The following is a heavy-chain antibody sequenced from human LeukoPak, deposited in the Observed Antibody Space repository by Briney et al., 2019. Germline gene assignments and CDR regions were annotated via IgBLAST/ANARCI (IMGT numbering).Heavy chain of an antibody. J-gene: IGHJ6*02. CDR2: ISAGSRHI. CDR3: AKSLSSGWYGPEYYYGMDV. CDR1: GFTFSDYY. D-gene: IGHD6-19*01. V-gene: IGHV3-23*01. Sequence: QPGGSLRLSCAASGFTFSDYYMSWIRQAPGKGLEWVSIISAGSRHIYYADSVKGRFTISRDNSKNTLYLQMNSLRAEDTAVYYCAKSLSSGWYGPEYYYGMDVWGQGTTVTVSS.